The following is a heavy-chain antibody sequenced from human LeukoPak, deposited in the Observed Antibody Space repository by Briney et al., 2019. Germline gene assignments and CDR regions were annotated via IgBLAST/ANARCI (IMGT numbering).Heavy chain of an antibody. V-gene: IGHV3-64*04. Sequence: GGSLRLSCSASGFTFSSYAMHWVRQAPGKGLEYVSAISSNGGTTYYADSVKGRFTISRDNAKNSLYLQMNSLRAEDTALYYCARYGGNAFDVWGQGTMVTVSS. D-gene: IGHD4/OR15-4a*01. CDR2: ISSNGGTT. CDR3: ARYGGNAFDV. J-gene: IGHJ3*01. CDR1: GFTFSSYA.